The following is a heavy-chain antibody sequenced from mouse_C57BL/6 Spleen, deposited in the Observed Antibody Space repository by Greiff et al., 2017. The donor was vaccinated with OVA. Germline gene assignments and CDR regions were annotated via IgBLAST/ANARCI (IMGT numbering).Heavy chain of an antibody. CDR3: ARHLYGCDVRDWYFDV. D-gene: IGHD2-2*01. Sequence: VKLVESGAELARPGASVKMSCKASGFTFTSYTMHWVKQRPGQGLEWIGYINPSSGYTKDNQKFKDKATLTADKSSSTAYMQLSSLTSEDSAVYYCARHLYGCDVRDWYFDVWGTGTTVTVSS. CDR2: INPSSGYT. J-gene: IGHJ1*03. V-gene: IGHV1-4*01. CDR1: GFTFTSYT.